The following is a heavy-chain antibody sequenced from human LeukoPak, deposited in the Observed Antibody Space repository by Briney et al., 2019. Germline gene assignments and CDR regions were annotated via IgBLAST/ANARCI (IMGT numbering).Heavy chain of an antibody. J-gene: IGHJ4*02. CDR2: INNDGSSA. CDR3: ARGRPYGGTGDFDY. CDR1: GFTFSSYW. V-gene: IGHV3-74*01. D-gene: IGHD4-23*01. Sequence: GGSLRLSCAASGFTFSSYWMHWVRQTPGKGLIYISRINNDGSSANYADSVRGRFTISRDNAENTLYLQMNSLRAEDTAVYYCARGRPYGGTGDFDYWGQGTLVTVSS.